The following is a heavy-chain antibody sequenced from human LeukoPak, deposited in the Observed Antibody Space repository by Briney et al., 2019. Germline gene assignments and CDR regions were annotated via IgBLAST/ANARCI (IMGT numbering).Heavy chain of an antibody. CDR2: ISAYNGNT. D-gene: IGHD3-10*01. CDR1: GYTFTSYG. Sequence: GASVKVSCKTSGYTFTSYGFSWVRQAPGQGLEWMGWISAYNGNTNYAQKLQGRVTMTTDTSTSTAYMELRSLRFDDTAVYYCARGIYGSVSYYPPDYWGQGTLVTVSS. V-gene: IGHV1-18*04. J-gene: IGHJ4*02. CDR3: ARGIYGSVSYYPPDY.